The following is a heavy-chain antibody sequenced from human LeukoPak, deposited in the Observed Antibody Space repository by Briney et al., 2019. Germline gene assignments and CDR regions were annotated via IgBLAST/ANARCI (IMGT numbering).Heavy chain of an antibody. V-gene: IGHV4-34*01. CDR1: GGSFRGYY. J-gene: IGHJ5*02. Sequence: SETLSLTCAVYGGSFRGYYWSWVRQPPGKGLEWIGEIDHSGSTYYNPSLKSRVTISVDTSKNQFSLKLSSVTAADTAVYYCARLGAVRFDPWGQGALVTVSS. CDR2: IDHSGST. CDR3: ARLGAVRFDP. D-gene: IGHD1-26*01.